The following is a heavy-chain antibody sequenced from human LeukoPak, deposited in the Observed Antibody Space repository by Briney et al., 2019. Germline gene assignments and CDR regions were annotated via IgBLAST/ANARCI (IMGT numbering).Heavy chain of an antibody. D-gene: IGHD4-17*01. CDR2: IYYRGST. Sequence: SETLSLTCTVSGGSINNYYWSWIRQPPGKGLEWIGYIYYRGSTNYNPSLKSRVTFSVDTSKNQFSMKLNSVTAADTAVYYCARGGDYGDLRYFDYWGQGTLVTVSS. V-gene: IGHV4-59*01. CDR1: GGSINNYY. J-gene: IGHJ4*02. CDR3: ARGGDYGDLRYFDY.